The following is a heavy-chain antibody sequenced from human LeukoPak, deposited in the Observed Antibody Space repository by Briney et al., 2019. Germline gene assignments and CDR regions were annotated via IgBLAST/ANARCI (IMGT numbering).Heavy chain of an antibody. Sequence: GDLRLSCGASGFTFSDCYMSWMRQAPGTGLEGVAYISISGSTIYYADSVKGRCTNARDNAKNSLYLQMNSLRGEDTAVYYCARMGVFWSRYLNWGEGFLLTVSS. CDR2: ISISGSTI. CDR3: ARMGVFWSRYLN. V-gene: IGHV3-11*04. CDR1: GFTFSDCY. D-gene: IGHD3-3*01. J-gene: IGHJ4*02.